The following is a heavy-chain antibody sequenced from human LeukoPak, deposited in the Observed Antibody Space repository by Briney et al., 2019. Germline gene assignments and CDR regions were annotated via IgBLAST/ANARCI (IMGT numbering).Heavy chain of an antibody. CDR3: XKXPGSDVXNXYGXYDI. D-gene: IGHD4-17*01. J-gene: IGHJ3*02. CDR2: XXXXGXRT. CDR1: GFTFAKYA. V-gene: IGHV3-23*01. Sequence: GGSLRLSCAASGFTFAKYAMTWVRQAPGQGLESVSXXXXXGXRTYYTNSAEGRFTISRDNSRNTLYLQMNSLRADDTAMYYXXKXPGSDVXNXYGXYDIWGQGTVVTVSS.